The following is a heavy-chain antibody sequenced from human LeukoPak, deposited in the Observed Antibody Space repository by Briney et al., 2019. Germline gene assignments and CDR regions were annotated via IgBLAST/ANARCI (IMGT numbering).Heavy chain of an antibody. V-gene: IGHV3-33*01. CDR1: GFTFSSYG. D-gene: IGHD3-9*01. Sequence: PGGSLRLSCAASGFTFSSYGMHWVRQAPGKGLEWVAVIWYDGSNKYYADSVKGRFTISRDNSKNTLYLQMNSLRAEDTAVYCCARGRVYDILTGYYNGGMDVWGKGTTVTVSS. J-gene: IGHJ6*04. CDR3: ARGRVYDILTGYYNGGMDV. CDR2: IWYDGSNK.